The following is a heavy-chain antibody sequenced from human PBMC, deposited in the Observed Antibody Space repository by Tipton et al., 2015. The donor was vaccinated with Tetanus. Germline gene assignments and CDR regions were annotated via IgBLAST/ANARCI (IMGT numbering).Heavy chain of an antibody. Sequence: QVQLVQSGAEVKKPGASVKVSCKASGYTFNTFGISWVRQAPGQGLEWIGWISVYNGNTNYGQNVQGRVTMTTDTPTSTAYMELRSLRSDDTAVYYCARGPTNPLAVDRPTDYWCQGTLVTVSS. CDR3: ARGPTNPLAVDRPTDY. CDR1: GYTFNTFG. CDR2: ISVYNGNT. D-gene: IGHD6-19*01. V-gene: IGHV1-18*01. J-gene: IGHJ4*02.